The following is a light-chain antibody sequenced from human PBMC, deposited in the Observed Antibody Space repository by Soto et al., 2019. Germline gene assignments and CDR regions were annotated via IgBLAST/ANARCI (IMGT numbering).Light chain of an antibody. Sequence: QSVLTQPPSASGTPGQSVTIPCTGTSSDVGDYNYVSWYQQHPGKAPKLMIYEVSRRPSGVPDRFSGSKSGNTASLTVSGLQAEDEADYYCSSHSSSSAYYVFGTGTKVTVL. CDR1: SSDVGDYNY. CDR2: EVS. V-gene: IGLV2-8*01. J-gene: IGLJ1*01. CDR3: SSHSSSSAYYV.